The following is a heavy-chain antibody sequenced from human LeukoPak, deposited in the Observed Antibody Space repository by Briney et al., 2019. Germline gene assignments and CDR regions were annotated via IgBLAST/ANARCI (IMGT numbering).Heavy chain of an antibody. J-gene: IGHJ4*02. CDR2: INPNSGGT. Sequence: GASVKVSCKASGYTFTGYYMHWVRQAPGQGLEWMGWINPNSGGTNYAQKFQGRVTMTRDTSISTAYMELSRLRSDDTAVYHCARDWVVVTAPDYWGQGTLVTVSS. CDR3: ARDWVVVTAPDY. CDR1: GYTFTGYY. D-gene: IGHD2-21*02. V-gene: IGHV1-2*02.